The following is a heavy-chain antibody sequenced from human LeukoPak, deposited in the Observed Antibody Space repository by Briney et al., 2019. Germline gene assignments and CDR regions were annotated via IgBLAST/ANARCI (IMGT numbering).Heavy chain of an antibody. D-gene: IGHD3-10*01. CDR2: IYYSGST. V-gene: IGHV4-59*01. CDR3: ARDAYYYGSGSYWSWFDP. J-gene: IGHJ5*02. CDR1: GGSISSYY. Sequence: SETLSPTCTVSGGSISSYYWSWIRQPPGKGLEWIGYIYYSGSTNYNPSLKSRVTISVDTSKNQFSLKLSSVTAADTAVYYCARDAYYYGSGSYWSWFDPWGQGTLVTVSS.